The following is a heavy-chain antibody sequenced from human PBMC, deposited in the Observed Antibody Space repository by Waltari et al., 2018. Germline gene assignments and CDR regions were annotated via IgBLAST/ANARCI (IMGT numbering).Heavy chain of an antibody. D-gene: IGHD4-17*01. CDR3: ARDGAHGYYGNDFDY. CDR2: IWYDGSNK. CDR1: GFTFSSYG. V-gene: IGHV3-33*01. J-gene: IGHJ4*02. Sequence: QVQLVESGGGVVQPGRSLRLSCAASGFTFSSYGMHWVRQAPGKGLEWVAVIWYDGSNKYYADSVKGRVTISRDNSKNTLYLQMNSLRAEDTAVYYCARDGAHGYYGNDFDYWGQGTLVTVSS.